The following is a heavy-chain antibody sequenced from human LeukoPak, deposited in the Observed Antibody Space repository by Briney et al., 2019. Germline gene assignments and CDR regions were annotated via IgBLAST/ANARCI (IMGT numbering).Heavy chain of an antibody. CDR3: AKTPLHRLFDY. Sequence: GGSLRLSCAASGFTFSSYAMSWVRQAPGKGLEWVSAISGSAGSTYYADSVKGRFAISRDNSKNTLYLQMNSLRAEDTAVYYCAKTPLHRLFDYWGQGTLVTVSS. CDR1: GFTFSSYA. CDR2: ISGSAGST. V-gene: IGHV3-23*01. J-gene: IGHJ4*02.